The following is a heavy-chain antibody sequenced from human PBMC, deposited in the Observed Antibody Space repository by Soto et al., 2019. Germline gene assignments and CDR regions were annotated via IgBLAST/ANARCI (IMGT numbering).Heavy chain of an antibody. Sequence: PGGSLRLSCAATGFTFSSDAVNWVRQTPGKGLEWVAVIWYDGSNKYYADSVKGRFTISRDNSKNTLYLQMNSLRAEDTAVYYCAREPRTGYSSGCHGYWGQGTLVTVSS. CDR1: GFTFSSDA. V-gene: IGHV3-33*08. J-gene: IGHJ4*02. CDR2: IWYDGSNK. CDR3: AREPRTGYSSGCHGY. D-gene: IGHD6-19*01.